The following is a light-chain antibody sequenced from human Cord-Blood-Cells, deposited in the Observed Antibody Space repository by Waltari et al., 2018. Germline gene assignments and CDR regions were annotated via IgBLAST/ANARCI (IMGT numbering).Light chain of an antibody. Sequence: QSALTQPASVSGSPGQSITISCTGTSSEGGGYNYVSWYQQNPGKAPKLMIYDVSNRPSGVSNRFSGSKSGNTASLTISGLQAEDEADYYCSSYTSSSTVVFGGGTKLTVL. J-gene: IGLJ2*01. CDR3: SSYTSSSTVV. CDR2: DVS. V-gene: IGLV2-14*01. CDR1: SSEGGGYNY.